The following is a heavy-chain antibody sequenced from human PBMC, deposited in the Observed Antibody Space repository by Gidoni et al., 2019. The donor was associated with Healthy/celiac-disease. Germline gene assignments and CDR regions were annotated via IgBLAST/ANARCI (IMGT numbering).Heavy chain of an antibody. J-gene: IGHJ4*02. CDR3: ARGRISYYYGSGSYYKYYFDY. CDR1: GGSFSGYY. D-gene: IGHD3-10*01. V-gene: IGHV4-34*01. Sequence: QVQLQQWGAGLLKPSETLSLTCAVYGGSFSGYYWSWIRQPPGKGLEWIGEINHSGSTNYNPSLKSRVNISVDTSKNQFSLKLSSVTAADTAVYYCARGRISYYYGSGSYYKYYFDYWGQGTLVTVSS. CDR2: INHSGST.